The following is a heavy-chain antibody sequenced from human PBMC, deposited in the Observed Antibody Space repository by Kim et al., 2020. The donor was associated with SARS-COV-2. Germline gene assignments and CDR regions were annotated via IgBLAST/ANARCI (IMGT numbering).Heavy chain of an antibody. J-gene: IGHJ5*02. D-gene: IGHD6-19*01. V-gene: IGHV4-39*01. CDR1: GGSISSSSYY. CDR3: ARGQWLRGFFDP. CDR2: IYYSVST. Sequence: SETLSLTCTVSGGSISSSSYYWGWIRQPPGKGLEWIGSIYYSVSTYYNPSLKSRVTISVDTSKNQFSLKLSSVTAADTAVYYCARGQWLRGFFDPWGQGT.